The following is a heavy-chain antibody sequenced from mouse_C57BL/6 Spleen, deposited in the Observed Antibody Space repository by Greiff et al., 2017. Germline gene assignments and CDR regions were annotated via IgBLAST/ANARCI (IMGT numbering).Heavy chain of an antibody. CDR1: GYTFTSYW. CDR2: IDPSDSYT. CDR3: ARMDGYRGFAY. Sequence: QVQLQQPGAELVMPGASVKLSCKASGYTFTSYWMHWVKQRPGQGLEWIGEIDPSDSYTNYNQKFKGKSTLTVDKSSSTAYMPLSSLTSDDSAVYYCARMDGYRGFAYWGQGTLVTVSA. D-gene: IGHD2-3*01. J-gene: IGHJ3*01. V-gene: IGHV1-69*01.